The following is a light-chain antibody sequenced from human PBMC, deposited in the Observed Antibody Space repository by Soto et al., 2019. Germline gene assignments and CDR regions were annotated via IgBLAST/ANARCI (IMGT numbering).Light chain of an antibody. Sequence: QSVLTQPPSTSGTPGQRVTISCSGSRSNIGSNHVYWYQQFPGTAPKLLIYRSNQRPSGVSYRFSGSKSGTSASLAISGLRSEDEAEYYCAAWDDNLSAPGLFGGGTKLTVL. CDR3: AAWDDNLSAPGL. J-gene: IGLJ3*02. V-gene: IGLV1-47*01. CDR2: RSN. CDR1: RSNIGSNH.